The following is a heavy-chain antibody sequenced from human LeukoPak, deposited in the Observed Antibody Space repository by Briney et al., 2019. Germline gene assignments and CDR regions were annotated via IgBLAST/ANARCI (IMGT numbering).Heavy chain of an antibody. CDR2: ILGTRGNT. CDR3: ARAGYSYGISRDFDY. D-gene: IGHD5-18*01. J-gene: IGHJ4*02. CDR1: GFTFSDYA. Sequence: GGSLRLSCAASGFTFSDYAMTWVRQAPGRGLEWVSAILGTRGNTYYTDSVKGRFTISRDNSKNTLYLQMNSLRAEDTAVYYCARAGYSYGISRDFDYWGQGTLVTVSS. V-gene: IGHV3-23*01.